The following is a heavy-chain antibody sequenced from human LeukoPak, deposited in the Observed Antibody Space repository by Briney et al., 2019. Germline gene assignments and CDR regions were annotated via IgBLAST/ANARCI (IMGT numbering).Heavy chain of an antibody. CDR1: GYIFTDNY. D-gene: IGHD2-8*01. CDR3: ARVWRCSNGVCPDVFDY. CDR2: VTPNSGGT. V-gene: IGHV1-2*02. Sequence: ASVKVSCKASGYIFTDNYIHWVRQVPGQGLEWMGWVTPNSGGTNYGQKFQGRVTMTRDTSINTAYMELSRRRFDDTAVYYCARVWRCSNGVCPDVFDYWGQGSLVTVSS. J-gene: IGHJ4*02.